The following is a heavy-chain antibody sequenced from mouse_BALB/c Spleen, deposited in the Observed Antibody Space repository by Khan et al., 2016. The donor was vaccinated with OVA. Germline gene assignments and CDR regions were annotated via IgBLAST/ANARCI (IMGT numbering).Heavy chain of an antibody. CDR3: ARPAYDGYYDY. D-gene: IGHD2-3*01. CDR1: GYTFTDYA. V-gene: IGHV1S137*01. CDR2: ISTYSGNT. Sequence: QVQLQQPGPELVRPGVSVKISCKGSGYTFTDYAMSRVKQSHAKRPEWIGLISTYSGNTNYNQKFKGKATMTVDKTTSTAYMELARLTSGDSAIYYRARPAYDGYYDYWGQGTTLTVSS. J-gene: IGHJ2*01.